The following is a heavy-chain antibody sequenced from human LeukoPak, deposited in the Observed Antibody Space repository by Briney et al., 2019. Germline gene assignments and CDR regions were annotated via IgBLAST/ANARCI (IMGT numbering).Heavy chain of an antibody. D-gene: IGHD2-2*01. V-gene: IGHV3-23*01. J-gene: IGHJ4*02. CDR2: ISGSGGIT. Sequence: PWGSLRLSCAVSGFTFSSYAMSWVRQAPGKGLEWVSVISGSGGITYYADSVKGRFTISRDNSKKTLYLQMNSLRAEDTAVYYCAKAHTLCSSTSCYFDYWGQGTLVTVSS. CDR1: GFTFSSYA. CDR3: AKAHTLCSSTSCYFDY.